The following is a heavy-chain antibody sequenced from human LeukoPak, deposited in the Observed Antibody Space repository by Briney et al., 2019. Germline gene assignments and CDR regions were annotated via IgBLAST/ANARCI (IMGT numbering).Heavy chain of an antibody. Sequence: SETLSLTCSVSGGSMSSYYWSWIRQSPGKGLEWIGYIYHSGSTDYNSSLKSRVTISEDTSKKQFSLKVSSVTAADTAVYYCARDGRGSRSSWFDPWGQGTLVTVSS. CDR3: ARDGRGSRSSWFDP. J-gene: IGHJ5*02. CDR2: IYHSGST. CDR1: GGSMSSYY. V-gene: IGHV4-59*12. D-gene: IGHD3-10*01.